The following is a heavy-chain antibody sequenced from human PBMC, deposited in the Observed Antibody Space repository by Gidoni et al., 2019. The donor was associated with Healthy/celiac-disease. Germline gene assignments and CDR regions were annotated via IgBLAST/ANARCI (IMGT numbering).Heavy chain of an antibody. V-gene: IGHV4-34*01. CDR2: INHSGST. CDR1: GGSFSGYY. CDR3: ARGDIVLMVYVH. Sequence: QVQLQQWGAGLLKPSETLSLTCAVYGGSFSGYYWSWIRQPPGKGLEWIGEINHSGSTNYNPSLKSRVTISVDTSKNQFSLKLSSVTAADTAVYYCARGDIVLMVYVHWGQGTLVTVSS. J-gene: IGHJ4*02. D-gene: IGHD2-8*01.